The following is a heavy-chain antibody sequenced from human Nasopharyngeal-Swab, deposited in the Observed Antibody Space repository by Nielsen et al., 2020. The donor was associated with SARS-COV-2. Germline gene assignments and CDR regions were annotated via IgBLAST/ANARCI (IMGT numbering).Heavy chain of an antibody. CDR2: ISGSGGST. J-gene: IGHJ4*02. Sequence: GESLKISCAASGFTFSSYAMSWVRQAPGKGLEWVSAISGSGGSTYSADSVKGRFTISRDNSKHTLYLQMNSLRAEDTAVYYCAKDRGIVVVIGFDYWGQGTLVTVSS. CDR3: AKDRGIVVVIGFDY. CDR1: GFTFSSYA. V-gene: IGHV3-23*01. D-gene: IGHD3-22*01.